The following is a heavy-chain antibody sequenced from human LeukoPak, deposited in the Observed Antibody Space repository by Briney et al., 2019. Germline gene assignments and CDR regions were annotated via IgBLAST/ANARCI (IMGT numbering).Heavy chain of an antibody. V-gene: IGHV3-23*01. Sequence: GGSLRLYCAGSGFTFSSYGMSWVRQAPGKGLEGVSDIGGSGGSTYYADSVKGRLTRSRDNSKTTLYLQRNSLGGKATSGYSCAKEGTMVRAIILYYYYMDVWGKGTTVTISS. CDR3: AKEGTMVRAIILYYYYMDV. CDR2: IGGSGGST. CDR1: GFTFSSYG. D-gene: IGHD3-10*01. J-gene: IGHJ6*03.